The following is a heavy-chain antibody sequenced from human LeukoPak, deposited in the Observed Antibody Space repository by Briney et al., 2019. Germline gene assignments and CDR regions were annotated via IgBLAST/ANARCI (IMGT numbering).Heavy chain of an antibody. V-gene: IGHV1-18*01. CDR3: ARDQWLYYYDSSGYYPGAFDI. D-gene: IGHD3-22*01. CDR2: ISAYNGNT. J-gene: IGHJ3*02. Sequence: ASVKVSCKASGYTFTSYGISWVRQAPGQGPEWMGWISAYNGNTNYAQKLQGRVTMTTDTSTSTAYMELRSLRSDDTAVYYCARDQWLYYYDSSGYYPGAFDIWGQGTMVTVSS. CDR1: GYTFTSYG.